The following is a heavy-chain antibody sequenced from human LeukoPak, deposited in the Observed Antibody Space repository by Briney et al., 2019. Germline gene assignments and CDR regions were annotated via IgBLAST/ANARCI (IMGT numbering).Heavy chain of an antibody. V-gene: IGHV1-2*02. CDR1: GYTSTGFY. CDR2: INPNSGGT. D-gene: IGHD6-13*01. CDR3: ARAHLIAAPGYNWFDP. J-gene: IGHJ5*02. Sequence: ASVKVSCKASGYTSTGFYMHWVRQAPGQGLEWMGWINPNSGGTNYAQKFQGRVTMTRDTSINTAYMELSSLRSDDTAVFYCARAHLIAAPGYNWFDPWGQGTLVTVSS.